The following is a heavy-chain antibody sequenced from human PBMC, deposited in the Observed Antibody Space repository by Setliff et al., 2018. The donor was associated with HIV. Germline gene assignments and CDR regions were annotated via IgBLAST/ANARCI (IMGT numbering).Heavy chain of an antibody. Sequence: GESLKISCKGSGYSFTSYWIGWVRQMPGKGLEWMGIIYPGDSDTRYSPSFQGQATISADKSISTAYLQWSSLKAPDTAIYYCARQTWEYYDTLTGYYRSPKNFDSWGQGTLVTVSS. V-gene: IGHV5-51*01. CDR1: GYSFTSYW. CDR3: ARQTWEYYDTLTGYYRSPKNFDS. CDR2: IYPGDSDT. D-gene: IGHD3-9*01. J-gene: IGHJ4*02.